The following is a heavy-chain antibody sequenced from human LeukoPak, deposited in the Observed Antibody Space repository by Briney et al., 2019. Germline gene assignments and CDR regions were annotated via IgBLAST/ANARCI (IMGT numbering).Heavy chain of an antibody. J-gene: IGHJ6*03. Sequence: SETLSLTCTVPGGSISSYYWSWIRQPPGKGLEWIGYIYYSGSTNYNPSLKSRVTISVDTSKNQFSLKLSSVTAADTAVYYCARRNFAGAGLYYYYYMDVWGKGTTVTVSS. CDR2: IYYSGST. D-gene: IGHD1-14*01. V-gene: IGHV4-59*12. CDR1: GGSISSYY. CDR3: ARRNFAGAGLYYYYYMDV.